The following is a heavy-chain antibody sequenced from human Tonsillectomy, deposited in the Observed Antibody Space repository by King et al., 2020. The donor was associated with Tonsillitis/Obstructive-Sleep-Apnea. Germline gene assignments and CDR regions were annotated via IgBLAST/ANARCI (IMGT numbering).Heavy chain of an antibody. CDR3: ARWSYYSDAFDI. Sequence: ITLKESGPTLVKPTQTLTLTCTVSGFSLSTGGVGVGWIRQPPEKALEWLALIYWDDDKGYSPSLKSRLTITKDTSKNQVVLTMINMDPVDTATYYCARWSYYSDAFDIWGQGTMVTVSS. CDR1: GFSLSTGGVG. J-gene: IGHJ3*02. V-gene: IGHV2-5*02. D-gene: IGHD3-10*01. CDR2: IYWDDDK.